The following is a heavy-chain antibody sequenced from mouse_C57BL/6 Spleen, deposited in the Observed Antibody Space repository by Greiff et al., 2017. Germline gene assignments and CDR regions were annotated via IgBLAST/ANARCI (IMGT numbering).Heavy chain of an antibody. J-gene: IGHJ3*01. CDR3: ARGDYSNPWFAY. D-gene: IGHD2-5*01. V-gene: IGHV5-4*01. CDR2: ISYGGSYT. CDR1: GFTFSSYA. Sequence: EVHLVESGGGLVKPGGSLKLSCAASGFTFSSYAMSWVRQTPEKRLEWVATISYGGSYTYYPDNVKGRFPISRDNAKNNLYLQRSHLKSEDTAMYYCARGDYSNPWFAYWGQGTLVTVSA.